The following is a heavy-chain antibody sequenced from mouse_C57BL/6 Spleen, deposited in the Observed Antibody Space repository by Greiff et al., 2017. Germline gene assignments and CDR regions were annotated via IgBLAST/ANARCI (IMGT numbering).Heavy chain of an antibody. V-gene: IGHV1-85*01. CDR2: IYPRDGST. CDR1: GYTFTSYD. J-gene: IGHJ4*01. CDR3: ARTGRGYAMDY. Sequence: VKLVESGPELVKPGASVKLSCKASGYTFTSYDINWVMQRPGQGLEWIGWIYPRDGSTKYNEKFKGKATLTVDTSSSTAYMELHSLTSEDSAVYFCARTGRGYAMDYWGQGTSVTVSS. D-gene: IGHD4-1*01.